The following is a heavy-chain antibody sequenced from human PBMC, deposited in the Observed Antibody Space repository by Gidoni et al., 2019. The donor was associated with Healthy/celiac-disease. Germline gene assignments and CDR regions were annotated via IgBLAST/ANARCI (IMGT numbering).Heavy chain of an antibody. V-gene: IGHV1-18*01. CDR2: ISAYNANT. J-gene: IGHJ2*01. CDR3: ARDQSGYSRTYWYFDL. Sequence: FEWMGWISAYNANTNYAQRLQGRLTMTTDTSTTTAYMELRSLRSDDTAVYYCARDQSGYSRTYWYFDLWGRGTLVTVSS. D-gene: IGHD6-13*01.